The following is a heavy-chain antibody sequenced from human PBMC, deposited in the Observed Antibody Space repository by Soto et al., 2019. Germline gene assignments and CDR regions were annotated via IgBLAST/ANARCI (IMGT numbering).Heavy chain of an antibody. D-gene: IGHD5-12*01. CDR1: GLTITNNY. Sequence: QAGGSLRLSCSASGLTITNNYMSWVRQAPGKGLEWVSVIYSGGTTDYAASVKGRFSISRDNSKNTLYLQMNSLRAEDTAVYYCARGRDGYNFLYEPTWGQGTLVTVSS. J-gene: IGHJ4*02. CDR2: IYSGGTT. V-gene: IGHV3-53*01. CDR3: ARGRDGYNFLYEPT.